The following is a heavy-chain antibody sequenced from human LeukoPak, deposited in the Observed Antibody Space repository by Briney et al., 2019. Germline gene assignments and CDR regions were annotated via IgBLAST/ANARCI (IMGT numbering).Heavy chain of an antibody. CDR2: IYYSGST. J-gene: IGHJ4*02. D-gene: IGHD3-22*01. V-gene: IGHV4-39*07. CDR3: ARDKRSDISGYYYILGDN. Sequence: PSETLSLTCTVSGGSISSSSYYWGWIRQPPGKGLEWIGSIYYSGSTYYNPSLKSRVTISVDTSKNQFSLKLSSVTAADTAVYYCARDKRSDISGYYYILGDNWGQGTLVTVSS. CDR1: GGSISSSSYY.